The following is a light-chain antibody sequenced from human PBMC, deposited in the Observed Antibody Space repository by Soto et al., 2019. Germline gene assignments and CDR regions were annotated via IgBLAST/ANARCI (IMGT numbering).Light chain of an antibody. V-gene: IGKV3-11*01. CDR3: QQRSIWPPL. CDR1: QSVSNY. J-gene: IGKJ3*01. CDR2: DAS. Sequence: EIVLTRSPATLSLSPGERDTLSCRASQSVSNYLAWYQQKPGQAPRLLIYDASNREPGIPARFSGSGSGTDFTLTITSLEPDDFAVYYCQQRSIWPPLFGPGTKVDIK.